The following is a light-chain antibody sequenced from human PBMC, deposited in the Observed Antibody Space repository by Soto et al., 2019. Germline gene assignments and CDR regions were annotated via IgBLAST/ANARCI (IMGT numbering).Light chain of an antibody. J-gene: IGKJ1*01. Sequence: EIVMTQSPATLSVSPGERATLSCRASQGVSSNLAWYQQKSGQAPRLLIYGASTRATGIPARFSGSGSGTEFTLTISSLQSEDFAVYYCQQYNNWPRTFGQGTKVDIK. CDR3: QQYNNWPRT. CDR2: GAS. V-gene: IGKV3-15*01. CDR1: QGVSSN.